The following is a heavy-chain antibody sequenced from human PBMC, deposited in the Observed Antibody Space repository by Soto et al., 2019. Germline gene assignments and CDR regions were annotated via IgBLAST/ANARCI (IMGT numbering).Heavy chain of an antibody. CDR1: GFTFSSYG. D-gene: IGHD6-19*01. V-gene: IGHV3-30*18. CDR3: AKYSRAGNFDY. J-gene: IGHJ4*02. Sequence: GGSLRLCCAASGFTFSSYGMHWVRQAPGKGLEWVAVISYDGSNKYYADSVKGRFTISRDNSKNTLYLQMNSLRAEDTAVYYCAKYSRAGNFDYWGQGTLVTVLL. CDR2: ISYDGSNK.